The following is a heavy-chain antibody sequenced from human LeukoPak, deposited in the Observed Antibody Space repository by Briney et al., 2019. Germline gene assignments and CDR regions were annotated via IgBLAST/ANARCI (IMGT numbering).Heavy chain of an antibody. CDR1: GGSFSGYY. CDR3: ASGGSSWDDAFDI. D-gene: IGHD6-13*01. J-gene: IGHJ3*02. Sequence: PSETLSLTCAVYGGSFSGYYWSWIRQPAGKGLEWIGRIYTSGSTNYNPSLKSRVTISVDTSKNQFSLKLSSVTAADTAVYYCASGGSSWDDAFDIWGQGTMVTVSS. CDR2: IYTSGST. V-gene: IGHV4-59*10.